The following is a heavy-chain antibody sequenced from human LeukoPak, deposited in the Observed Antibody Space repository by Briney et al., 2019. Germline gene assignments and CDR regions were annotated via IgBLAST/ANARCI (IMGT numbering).Heavy chain of an antibody. J-gene: IGHJ4*02. Sequence: GGSLRLSCAASGFTFSSYSMNWVRQAPGKGLEWVSCISSSSSTIYYADSVKGRFTISRDNAKNSLYLQMNSLRAEDTAVYYCARGSPIVGATKDFDYWGQGTLVTVSS. CDR3: ARGSPIVGATKDFDY. CDR2: ISSSSSTI. D-gene: IGHD1-26*01. V-gene: IGHV3-48*01. CDR1: GFTFSSYS.